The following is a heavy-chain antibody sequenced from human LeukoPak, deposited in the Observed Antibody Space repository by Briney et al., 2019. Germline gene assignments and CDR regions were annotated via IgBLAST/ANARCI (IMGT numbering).Heavy chain of an antibody. D-gene: IGHD2-2*01. Sequence: GGSLRLSCAASGFTFSSYSMNRVRQAPGKGLEWVSSISSSSSYIYYADSVKGRFTISRDNAKNSLYLQMNSLRAEDTAVYYCARDGGNVCSSTSCYEDAFDIWGQGTMVTVSS. CDR1: GFTFSSYS. V-gene: IGHV3-21*01. CDR3: ARDGGNVCSSTSCYEDAFDI. J-gene: IGHJ3*02. CDR2: ISSSSSYI.